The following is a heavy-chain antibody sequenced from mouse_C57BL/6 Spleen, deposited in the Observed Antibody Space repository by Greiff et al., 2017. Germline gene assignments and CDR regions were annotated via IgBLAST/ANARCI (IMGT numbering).Heavy chain of an antibody. V-gene: IGHV1-85*01. CDR3: ARSGDYPWFAY. CDR2: IYPRDGST. Sequence: QVQLQQSGPELVKPGASVKLSCKASGYTFTSYDINWVKQRPGQGLEWIGWIYPRDGSTKYNEKFKGKATLTVYTSSSTAYMELHSLTSEDSAVYFCARSGDYPWFAYWGQGTLVTVSA. D-gene: IGHD2-4*01. J-gene: IGHJ3*01. CDR1: GYTFTSYD.